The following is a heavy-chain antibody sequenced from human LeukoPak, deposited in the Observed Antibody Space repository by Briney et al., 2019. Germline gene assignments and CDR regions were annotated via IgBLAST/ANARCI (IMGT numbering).Heavy chain of an antibody. Sequence: PGGSLRLSCAASGFTFSGYWMHRVRQAPGKGLVWVSRINIDGGNTNYADSVKGRFTISRDNAKNSLYLQMSNLRAEDTAVYFCARGGGLDVWGQGATVTVSS. CDR2: INIDGGNT. CDR3: ARGGGLDV. CDR1: GFTFSGYW. D-gene: IGHD3-16*01. V-gene: IGHV3-74*01. J-gene: IGHJ6*02.